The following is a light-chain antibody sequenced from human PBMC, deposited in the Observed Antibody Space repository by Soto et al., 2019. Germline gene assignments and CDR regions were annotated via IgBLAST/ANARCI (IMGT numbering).Light chain of an antibody. CDR3: QQYNSFSGT. V-gene: IGKV1-5*01. J-gene: IGKJ1*01. CDR1: QTISSW. Sequence: DIQMTQSPSTLSASVGDRVTITCRASQTISSWLAWYQQKPGKAPKLLIYDASSLESGVPSRFSGRGSGTQFTLTISSLQPDDFETYYCQQYNSFSGTLGPGTKVDIK. CDR2: DAS.